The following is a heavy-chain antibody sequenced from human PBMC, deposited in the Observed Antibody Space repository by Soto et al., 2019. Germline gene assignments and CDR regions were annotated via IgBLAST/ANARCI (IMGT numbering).Heavy chain of an antibody. CDR2: ISGSGGST. J-gene: IGHJ6*02. CDR3: AKSPEGYSDAYGMDV. V-gene: IGHV3-23*01. D-gene: IGHD3-3*01. Sequence: EVQLLESGGGLVQPGGSLRLSRAASGFTFSSYAMSWVRQAPGKGLEWVSAISGSGGSTYYADSVKGRFTISRDNSKNTLYLQMNSLRAEDTAVYYCAKSPEGYSDAYGMDVWGQGTTVTVSS. CDR1: GFTFSSYA.